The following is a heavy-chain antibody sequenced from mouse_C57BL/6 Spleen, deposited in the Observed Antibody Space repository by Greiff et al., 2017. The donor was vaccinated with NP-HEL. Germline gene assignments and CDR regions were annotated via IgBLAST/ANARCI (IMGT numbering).Heavy chain of an antibody. D-gene: IGHD1-1*01. V-gene: IGHV1-82*01. J-gene: IGHJ2*01. CDR3: ARGAGTTVVSYFDY. Sequence: VQLQQSGPELVKPGASVKISCKASGYAFSSSWMNRVKQRPGKGLEWIGRIYPGDGDTNYNGKFKGKATLTADKSSSTAYMQLSSLTSEDSAVYFCARGAGTTVVSYFDYWGQGTTLTVSS. CDR1: GYAFSSSW. CDR2: IYPGDGDT.